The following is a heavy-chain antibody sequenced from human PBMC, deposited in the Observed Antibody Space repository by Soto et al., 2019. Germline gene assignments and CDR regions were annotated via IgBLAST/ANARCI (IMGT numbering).Heavy chain of an antibody. V-gene: IGHV1-69*08. CDR1: GGTFSSYT. J-gene: IGHJ4*02. Sequence: QVQLVQSGAEVKKPGSSVKVSCKASGGTFSSYTISWVRQAPGQGLEWMGRIIPILGIANYAQKFQGRVTITADKSTSTAYMELSSLRSEDTAVYYCARESIADCSGGSCYSYYFDYWGQGTLVTVSS. CDR3: ARESIADCSGGSCYSYYFDY. CDR2: IIPILGIA. D-gene: IGHD2-15*01.